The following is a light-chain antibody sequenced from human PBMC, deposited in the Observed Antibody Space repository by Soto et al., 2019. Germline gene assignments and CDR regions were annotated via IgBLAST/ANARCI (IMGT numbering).Light chain of an antibody. V-gene: IGKV3-20*01. Sequence: EVVMTQSPATLSVSPGERATLSCRASQTVRDNLGWYQQKPGQPPRLLIYGASSRATGIPDRFSGSGSGADFTLTISRLEPEDFAVYYCQQYGSSRWTFGQGTKVDIK. CDR2: GAS. J-gene: IGKJ1*01. CDR1: QTVRDN. CDR3: QQYGSSRWT.